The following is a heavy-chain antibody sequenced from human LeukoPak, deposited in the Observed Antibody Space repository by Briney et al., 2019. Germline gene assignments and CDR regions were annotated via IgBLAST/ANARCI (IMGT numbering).Heavy chain of an antibody. V-gene: IGHV3-48*03. Sequence: GGSLRLSCAASGFTFSSYEMNWVRQAPGKGVEWVSYISSSGSTVYYADTLKGRFTISRDNAKNSLYLQMNSLRAEDTAVYYCARLWAFDIWGQGTMVTVSS. J-gene: IGHJ3*02. CDR2: ISSSGSTV. D-gene: IGHD2-21*01. CDR1: GFTFSSYE. CDR3: ARLWAFDI.